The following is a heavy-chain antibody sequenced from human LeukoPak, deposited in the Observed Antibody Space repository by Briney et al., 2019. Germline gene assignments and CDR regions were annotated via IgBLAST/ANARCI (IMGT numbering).Heavy chain of an antibody. D-gene: IGHD3-10*01. CDR3: AKDHGYYGSGSSFDY. J-gene: IGHJ4*02. CDR1: GFTFSSYG. Sequence: GGSLRLSCAASGFTFSSYGMHWVRQAPGKGLEWVAVISYDGSNKYYADSVKGRFTISRDNSKNTLYLQMNSLRAKDTAVYYCAKDHGYYGSGSSFDYWGQGTLVTVSS. V-gene: IGHV3-30*18. CDR2: ISYDGSNK.